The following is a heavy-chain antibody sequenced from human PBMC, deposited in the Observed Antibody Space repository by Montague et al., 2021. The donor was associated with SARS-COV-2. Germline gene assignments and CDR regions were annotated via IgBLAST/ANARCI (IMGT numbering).Heavy chain of an antibody. Sequence: SETLSLTCAVYLHSVTRGTWAWIRKPHGRTPVTVADRSHNTGTNFNPSLKSRVAISVDTSKNQFSLRLTSVTAADTAFYYCVRHPHYDGLNGPPDFWDQGTLVTVSS. J-gene: IGHJ4*02. CDR1: LHSVTRGT. V-gene: IGHV4-59*08. D-gene: IGHD3-9*01. CDR3: VRHPHYDGLNGPPDF. CDR2: RSHNTGT.